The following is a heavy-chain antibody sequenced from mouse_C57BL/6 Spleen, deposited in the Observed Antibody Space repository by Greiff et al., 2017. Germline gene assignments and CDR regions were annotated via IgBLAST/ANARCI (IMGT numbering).Heavy chain of an antibody. CDR2: IDPSDSET. V-gene: IGHV1-52*01. Sequence: QVQLKQPGAELVRPGSSVKLSCKASGYTFTSYWMHWVKQRPIQGLEWIGNIDPSDSETPYNQKFKDKATLTVEKSYSTAYMQLSSLTAEDAAVYYGARGGLYFDYWGQGTTLTVSS. J-gene: IGHJ2*01. D-gene: IGHD3-3*01. CDR1: GYTFTSYW. CDR3: ARGGLYFDY.